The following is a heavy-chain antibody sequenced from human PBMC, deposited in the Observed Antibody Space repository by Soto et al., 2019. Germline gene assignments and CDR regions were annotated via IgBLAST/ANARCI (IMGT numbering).Heavy chain of an antibody. CDR2: TSWNGGFT. CDR3: ARALESIIDYQYYFEY. J-gene: IGHJ4*02. V-gene: IGHV3-20*04. Sequence: GGSLRLSCAASGFTFDDYVMTWVRQVPGKGLEWVSGTSWNGGFTSYADSVKGRFTISRDNDKNSLYLQMTSLRVEDTALYFCARALESIIDYQYYFEYWRLGTLVTGSS. CDR1: GFTFDDYV. D-gene: IGHD4-17*01.